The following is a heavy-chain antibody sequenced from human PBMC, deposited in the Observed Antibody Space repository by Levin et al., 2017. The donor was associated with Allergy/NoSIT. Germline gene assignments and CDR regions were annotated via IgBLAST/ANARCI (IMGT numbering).Heavy chain of an antibody. CDR1: GFTFSSYA. V-gene: IGHV3-23*01. J-gene: IGHJ3*02. Sequence: GASVKVSCAASGFTFSSYAMSWVRQAPGKGLEWVSAISGSGGSTYYADSVKGRFTISRDNSKNTLYLQMNSLRAEDTAVYYCAKGEDSSGWYWGAFDIWGQGTMVTVSS. CDR3: AKGEDSSGWYWGAFDI. CDR2: ISGSGGST. D-gene: IGHD6-19*01.